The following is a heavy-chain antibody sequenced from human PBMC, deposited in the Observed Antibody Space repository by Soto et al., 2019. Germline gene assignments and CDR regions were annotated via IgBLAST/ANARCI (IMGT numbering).Heavy chain of an antibody. CDR1: GFTFSSYG. Sequence: QVQLVESGGGVVQPGRSLRLSCAASGFTFSSYGMHWVRQAPGKGLEWVAVISYDGSNKYYADSVKGRFTISRDNSKNTLYLQMNSLRAEDTAVYYCAKDLRYFDWYFDYWGQGTLVTVSS. V-gene: IGHV3-30*18. J-gene: IGHJ4*02. CDR2: ISYDGSNK. CDR3: AKDLRYFDWYFDY. D-gene: IGHD3-9*01.